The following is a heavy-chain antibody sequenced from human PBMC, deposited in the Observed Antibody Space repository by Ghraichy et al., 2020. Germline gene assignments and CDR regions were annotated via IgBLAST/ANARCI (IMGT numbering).Heavy chain of an antibody. CDR3: ASLEWGPNY. D-gene: IGHD3-3*01. CDR2: ISASSSSI. V-gene: IGHV3-48*01. J-gene: IGHJ4*02. CDR1: GFDFNNYD. Sequence: GGSLRLSCVASGFDFNNYDMTWVRQAPGKGLEWVSYISASSSSIYYADSVEGRFTISRDNANNLMYLQMNTLRAEDTAVYYCASLEWGPNYWGQGTLVTVSS.